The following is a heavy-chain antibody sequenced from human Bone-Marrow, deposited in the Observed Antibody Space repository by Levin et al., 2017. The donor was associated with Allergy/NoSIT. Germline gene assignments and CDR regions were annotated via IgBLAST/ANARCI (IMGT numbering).Heavy chain of an antibody. CDR2: INPSGGST. V-gene: IGHV1-46*01. J-gene: IGHJ4*02. CDR1: GYTFTSYY. D-gene: IGHD1-7*01. Sequence: GESLKISCKASGYTFTSYYMHWVRQAPGQGLEWMGIINPSGGSTSYAQKFQGRVTMTRDTSTSTVYMELSSLRSEDTAVYYCARARNYKSPLREIHFDYWGQGTLVTVSS. CDR3: ARARNYKSPLREIHFDY.